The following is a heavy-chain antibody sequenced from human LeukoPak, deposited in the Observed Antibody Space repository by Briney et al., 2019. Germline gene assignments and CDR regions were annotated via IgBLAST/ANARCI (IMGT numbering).Heavy chain of an antibody. CDR3: AREMGDFVPSAFEV. J-gene: IGHJ3*01. CDR1: GFTFTSYG. CDR2: IWYDGRDK. Sequence: GRSLRLSCAASGFTFTSYGMQWVRQAPGKGLEWVSLIWYDGRDKHYADSVKGRFTISRDNSKNTVYLQMNSLRAEDTAVYYCAREMGDFVPSAFEVWGQGTTVTV. D-gene: IGHD2-21*02. V-gene: IGHV3-33*01.